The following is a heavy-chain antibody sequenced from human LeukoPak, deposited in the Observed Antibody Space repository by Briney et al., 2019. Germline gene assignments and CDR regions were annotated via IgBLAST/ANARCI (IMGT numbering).Heavy chain of an antibody. Sequence: GGSLRLSCAASGFTFSTYAMSWVRQAPGKGLEWVANIKQDGSEKYYVDSVKGRFTISRDNAKNSLSLQMNSLRAEDTAVYYCARGRCSSTSCFFDYWGQGTLVTVSS. J-gene: IGHJ4*02. CDR2: IKQDGSEK. D-gene: IGHD2-2*01. V-gene: IGHV3-7*01. CDR1: GFTFSTYA. CDR3: ARGRCSSTSCFFDY.